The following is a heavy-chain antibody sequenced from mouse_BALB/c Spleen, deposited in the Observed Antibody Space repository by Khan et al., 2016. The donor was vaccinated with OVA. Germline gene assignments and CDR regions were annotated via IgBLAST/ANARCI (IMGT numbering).Heavy chain of an antibody. CDR3: ARTARIKY. D-gene: IGHD1-2*01. CDR2: ISYSGST. V-gene: IGHV3-2*02. Sequence: VQLKQSGPGLVKPSQSLSLTCTVTGYSITSGYGWNWIRQFPGNKLEWMGYISYSGSTNYNPSLKSRISITRDTSKNQFFLQLNSVTTEDTATYSCARTARIKYWGQGTTLTVSS. CDR1: GYSITSGYG. J-gene: IGHJ2*01.